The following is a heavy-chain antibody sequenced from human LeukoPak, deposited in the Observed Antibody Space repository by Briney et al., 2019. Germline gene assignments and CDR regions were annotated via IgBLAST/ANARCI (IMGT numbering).Heavy chain of an antibody. V-gene: IGHV1-8*01. D-gene: IGHD6-19*01. CDR1: GYTFTSYD. CDR3: ARDPPGWLVTYFDY. J-gene: IGHJ4*02. CDR2: MNPNSGNT. Sequence: ASVKVSCKASGYTFTSYDINWVRQATGQGLEWMGWMNPNSGNTGYAQKFQGRVTMTRNTSISTAYMELSSLRSEDTAVYYCARDPPGWLVTYFDYWGQGTLVTVSS.